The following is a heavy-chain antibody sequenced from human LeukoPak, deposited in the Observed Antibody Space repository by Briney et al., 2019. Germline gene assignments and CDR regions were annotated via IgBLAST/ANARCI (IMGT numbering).Heavy chain of an antibody. CDR1: GGTFSSYA. V-gene: IGHV1-69*05. D-gene: IGHD3-10*01. CDR3: ARDADYYGSGTYYMDV. J-gene: IGHJ6*03. CDR2: IIPIFGTA. Sequence: SVKVSCKASGGTFSSYAISWVRQAPGQGLEWMGGIIPIFGTANYAQKFQGRVTITTDESTSTVYMELSSLRFEDTAMYYCARDADYYGSGTYYMDVWGKGTTVTVSS.